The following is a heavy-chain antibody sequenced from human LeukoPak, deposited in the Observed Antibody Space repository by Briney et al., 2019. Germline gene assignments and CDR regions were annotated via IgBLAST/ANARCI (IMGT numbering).Heavy chain of an antibody. J-gene: IGHJ4*02. V-gene: IGHV4-34*01. D-gene: IGHD3-10*01. CDR1: GGSFSGYY. CDR2: INHSGST. CDR3: ARTNYGSGSYYNI. Sequence: SETLSLTCAVYGGSFSGYYWSWIRQPPGKGLEWIGEINHSGSTNYNPSLKSRVTISVDTSKNQFSLKLNSVTAADTALYYCARTNYGSGSYYNIWGQGTLVSVSS.